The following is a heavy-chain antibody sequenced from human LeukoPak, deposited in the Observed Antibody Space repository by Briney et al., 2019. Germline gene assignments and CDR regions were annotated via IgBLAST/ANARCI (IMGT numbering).Heavy chain of an antibody. Sequence: GGSLRLSCAASGFTFSSYSMNWVRQAPGKGLEWVSSISSSSSYIYYADSVKGRFPISRDNAKNSLYLQMNSLRAEDTAVYYCAREKKGGGAFDIWGQGTMVTVSS. CDR1: GFTFSSYS. V-gene: IGHV3-21*01. CDR2: ISSSSSYI. J-gene: IGHJ3*02. CDR3: AREKKGGGAFDI. D-gene: IGHD3-16*01.